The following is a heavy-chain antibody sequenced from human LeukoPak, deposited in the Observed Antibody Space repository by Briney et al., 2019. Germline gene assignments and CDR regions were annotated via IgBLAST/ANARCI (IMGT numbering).Heavy chain of an antibody. J-gene: IGHJ5*02. CDR1: GGSFSGYY. V-gene: IGHV4-34*01. D-gene: IGHD4-17*01. CDR2: INHSGST. Sequence: SETLSLTCAVYGGSFSGYYWSWIRQPPGKGLEWIGEINHSGSTNYNPSLKSRVTISVDTSKNQFSLKLSSVTAADTAVYYCAMGNTVTSVYNWFDPWGQGTLVPVSS. CDR3: AMGNTVTSVYNWFDP.